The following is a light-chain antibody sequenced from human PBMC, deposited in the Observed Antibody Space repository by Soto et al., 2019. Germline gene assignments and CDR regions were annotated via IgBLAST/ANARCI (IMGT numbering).Light chain of an antibody. CDR1: QSISNW. V-gene: IGKV1-5*03. J-gene: IGKJ2*03. Sequence: DIPMTQSPSTLSASVGDRVKITCRASQSISNWLAWYQQKPGRTPKLLIYKASSLESGVPSRFSGSGSGTEFTLTISSLQPDDLATYYCQQYNSSFGQGTKLQIK. CDR2: KAS. CDR3: QQYNSS.